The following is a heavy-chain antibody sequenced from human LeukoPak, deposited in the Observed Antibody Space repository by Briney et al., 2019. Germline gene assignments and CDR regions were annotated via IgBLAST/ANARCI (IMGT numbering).Heavy chain of an antibody. Sequence: GSSVNVPCKASGYTFTGYYMHWVRQAPGQGLEGMGWINPKRCGTHYAQKFQGRVTMTRDTSISTAYMELSRLRSDDTAVYYCARVFVEAYYDILTGPSPFYYYYYGMDVWGQGTTVTVSS. V-gene: IGHV1-2*02. CDR1: GYTFTGYY. J-gene: IGHJ6*02. CDR3: ARVFVEAYYDILTGPSPFYYYYYGMDV. D-gene: IGHD3-9*01. CDR2: INPKRCGT.